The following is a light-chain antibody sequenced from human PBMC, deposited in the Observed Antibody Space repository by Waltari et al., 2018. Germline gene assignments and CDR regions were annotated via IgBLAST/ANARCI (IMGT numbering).Light chain of an antibody. CDR3: QQYNNWPPMYT. Sequence: DILMTQSPTTLSVSPGETATLSCRASQNVGTKLAWHQQKPGQPPRLLIYDASIRATGVPDRFSGGGSGTEFTLTISSLQSEDFAVYYCQQYNNWPPMYTFGQGTKLEIK. V-gene: IGKV3-15*01. CDR1: QNVGTK. J-gene: IGKJ2*01. CDR2: DAS.